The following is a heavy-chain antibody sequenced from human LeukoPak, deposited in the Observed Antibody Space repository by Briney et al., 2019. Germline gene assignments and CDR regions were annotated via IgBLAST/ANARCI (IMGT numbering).Heavy chain of an antibody. CDR1: GFTFGDYT. CDR2: IRSKANDGTT. CDR3: TRDGRGSSGYPYSDH. V-gene: IGHV3-49*04. Sequence: PGRSLRLSCTASGFTFGDYTMNWVRQAPGKGLEWVGFIRSKANDGTTEYAASVKGRFTISRDDSKSIAYLQMNSLNTEDTAVYYCTRDGRGSSGYPYSDHWGQGTLVTVSS. J-gene: IGHJ4*02. D-gene: IGHD3-22*01.